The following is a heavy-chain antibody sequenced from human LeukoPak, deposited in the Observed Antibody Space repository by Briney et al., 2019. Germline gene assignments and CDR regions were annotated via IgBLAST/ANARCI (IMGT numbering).Heavy chain of an antibody. CDR1: GDSLSDMS. V-gene: IGHV1-24*01. D-gene: IGHD2-8*01. CDR2: FDSEDGEP. J-gene: IGHJ3*01. Sequence: ASVKVSCKVSGDSLSDMSVHWIRQAPGRGLEWMGSFDSEDGEPVYAQKFQGRLTMTEDTSTDTAYMGLSSLSFEDTAVYYCASGNEVTLEGFGLWGQGTMVIVSA. CDR3: ASGNEVTLEGFGL.